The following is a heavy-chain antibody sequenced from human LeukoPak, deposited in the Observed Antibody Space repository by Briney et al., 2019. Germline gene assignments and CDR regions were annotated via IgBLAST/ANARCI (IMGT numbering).Heavy chain of an antibody. Sequence: GGSLRLSCVASGFTFNNYAMHWVRQAPGKGLEWVANIKQDGSDKHYVEAVKGRFTISRDNAKNSLYLQMNSLRAEDTAVYYCARDHYYASLYYFDYWGQGTLVTVSS. CDR2: IKQDGSDK. D-gene: IGHD3-16*01. CDR3: ARDHYYASLYYFDY. J-gene: IGHJ4*02. V-gene: IGHV3-7*01. CDR1: GFTFNNYA.